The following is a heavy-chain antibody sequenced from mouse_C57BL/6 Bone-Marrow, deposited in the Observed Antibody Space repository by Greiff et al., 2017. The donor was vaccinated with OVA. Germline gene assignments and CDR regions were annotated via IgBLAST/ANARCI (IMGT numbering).Heavy chain of an antibody. CDR3: ARSYGNYVGY. Sequence: QVQLQQPGAELVMPGASVKLSCKASGYTFTSYWMHWVKQRPGQGLEWIGEIDPSDSYTNYNQKFKGKSTLPVDKYSSTAYMHLISLTSEDSAVYYCARSYGNYVGYWGQGTTLTVSS. D-gene: IGHD2-1*01. V-gene: IGHV1-69*01. CDR1: GYTFTSYW. CDR2: IDPSDSYT. J-gene: IGHJ2*01.